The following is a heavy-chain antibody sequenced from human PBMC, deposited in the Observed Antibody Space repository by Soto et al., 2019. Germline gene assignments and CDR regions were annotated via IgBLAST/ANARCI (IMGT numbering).Heavy chain of an antibody. V-gene: IGHV3-21*01. CDR1: GFTFSSYN. CDR3: ARRQEDYDLLTRYYMRYFDL. D-gene: IGHD3-9*01. CDR2: ISSSSSYR. J-gene: IGHJ2*01. Sequence: EVQLVESGGGLVKPGGSLRLSCVASGFTFSSYNMNWVRQAPGKGLEWVSSISSSSSYRDYADSVKGRFTTSRDNAKNSLYLQMNSLRAEDTALYYCARRQEDYDLLTRYYMRYFDLWGRGTLVTVSS.